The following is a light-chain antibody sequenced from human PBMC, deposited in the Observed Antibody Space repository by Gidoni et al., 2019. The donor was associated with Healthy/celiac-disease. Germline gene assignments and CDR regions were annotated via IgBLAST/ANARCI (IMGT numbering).Light chain of an antibody. CDR1: SSNIGSNY. CDR2: SNN. V-gene: IGLV1-47*02. J-gene: IGLJ3*02. CDR3: AAWDDSLSAWV. Sequence: QSVLTPPPSESGTPGQRVTISCSGASSNIGSNYVYWYQQRPGTAPKLLIYSNNQRPAGVPDRVAGSKSGTSASLAISGLRSEDEADYYCAAWDDSLSAWVFGGGTKLTVL.